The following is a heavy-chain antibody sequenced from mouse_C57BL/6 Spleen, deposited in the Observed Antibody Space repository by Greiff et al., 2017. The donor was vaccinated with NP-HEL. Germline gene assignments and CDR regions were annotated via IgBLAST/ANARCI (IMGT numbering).Heavy chain of an antibody. CDR2: IRNKANGYTT. CDR3: ARYPVVATGWYFDV. V-gene: IGHV7-3*01. J-gene: IGHJ1*03. Sequence: EVKLQESGGGLVQPGGSLSLSCAASGFTFTDYYMSWVRQPPGKALEWLGFIRNKANGYTTEYSASVKGRFTISRDNSQSILYLQMNALRAEDSATYYCARYPVVATGWYFDVWGTGTTVTVSS. CDR1: GFTFTDYY. D-gene: IGHD1-1*01.